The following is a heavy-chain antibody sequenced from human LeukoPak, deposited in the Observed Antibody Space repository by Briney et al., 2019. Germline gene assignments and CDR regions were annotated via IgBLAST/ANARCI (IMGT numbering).Heavy chain of an antibody. J-gene: IGHJ4*02. CDR1: GGSISSGGYY. Sequence: SETLSLTCTVSGGSISSGGYYWSWIRQHPGKGLEWIGYIYYSGSTYYNPSLKSRVTISVDTSKNQFSLKLSSVTAADTAVYYCARRYGYTSSLRRLYYFDYWGQGTLVTVSS. V-gene: IGHV4-31*03. CDR3: ARRYGYTSSLRRLYYFDY. D-gene: IGHD6-13*01. CDR2: IYYSGST.